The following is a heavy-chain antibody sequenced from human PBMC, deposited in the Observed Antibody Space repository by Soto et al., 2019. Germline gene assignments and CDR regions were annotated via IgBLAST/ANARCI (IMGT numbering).Heavy chain of an antibody. Sequence: SETLSLTCAVSGGSISSGSYSWSWIRQPPGKGLEWIGYIYHSGSTYYNPSLKGRVTISVDTSKNQFSLKLSSVTAADTAVYYCAAPYDSSGPSYYYGMDVWGQGTTVTVSS. CDR3: AAPYDSSGPSYYYGMDV. J-gene: IGHJ6*02. V-gene: IGHV4-30-2*05. D-gene: IGHD3-22*01. CDR2: IYHSGST. CDR1: GGSISSGSYS.